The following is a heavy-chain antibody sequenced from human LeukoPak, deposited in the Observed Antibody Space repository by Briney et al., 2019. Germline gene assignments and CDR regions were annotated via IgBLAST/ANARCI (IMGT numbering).Heavy chain of an antibody. CDR2: ITGSGGST. Sequence: GGSLRLSCAASGFTFSSYVMSWVRQAPGKGLEWVSAITGSGGSTYYADSVKGRFTISRDNSKNTLYLQMNSLRAEDTAVYYCAKEVASGWYNWFDPWGQGTLVIVSS. V-gene: IGHV3-23*01. D-gene: IGHD6-19*01. CDR1: GFTFSSYV. J-gene: IGHJ5*02. CDR3: AKEVASGWYNWFDP.